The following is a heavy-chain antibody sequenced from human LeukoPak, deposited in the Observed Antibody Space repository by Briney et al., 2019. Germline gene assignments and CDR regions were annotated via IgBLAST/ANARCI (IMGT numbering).Heavy chain of an antibody. CDR3: ARKELVSALVYWDYFDY. V-gene: IGHV1-3*01. Sequence: ASVKVSCKASGYTFTSYAMHWVRQAPGQRLEWMGWINAGNGNTKYSQKFQGRVTITRDTSASTAYMELSSLRSEDTAVYYCARKELVSALVYWDYFDYWGQGTLVTVSS. D-gene: IGHD1-26*01. CDR2: INAGNGNT. J-gene: IGHJ4*02. CDR1: GYTFTSYA.